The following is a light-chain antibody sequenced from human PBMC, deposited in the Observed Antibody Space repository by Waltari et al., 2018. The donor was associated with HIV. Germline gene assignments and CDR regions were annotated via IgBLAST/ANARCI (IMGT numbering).Light chain of an antibody. CDR3: HQYSRTPYT. J-gene: IGKJ2*01. Sequence: IVMTQSPDSLAVSLVGMATITCQSRQRLLYSSTNKNYLAWYQQRPGQPPKLLIHWEATRDSGVPDRFSGSGSGTDFTLTISSLQAEDVAVYYCHQYSRTPYTFGQGTKLEIK. CDR2: WEA. CDR1: QRLLYSSTNKNY. V-gene: IGKV4-1*01.